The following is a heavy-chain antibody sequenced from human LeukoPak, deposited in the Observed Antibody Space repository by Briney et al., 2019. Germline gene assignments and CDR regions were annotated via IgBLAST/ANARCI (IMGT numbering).Heavy chain of an antibody. D-gene: IGHD3-16*01. CDR2: ISGGGDTT. CDR3: AKVWGSGGGYYYGMDV. CDR1: GFTVSSYA. V-gene: IGHV3-23*01. Sequence: GRSLRLSCAASGFTVSSYAMSWVRQAPGKGLEWVSAISGGGDTTYCADSVRGRFTISRDNSKSTLFLQMNSLRAEDTAVYYCAKVWGSGGGYYYGMDVWDQGTTVTVSS. J-gene: IGHJ6*02.